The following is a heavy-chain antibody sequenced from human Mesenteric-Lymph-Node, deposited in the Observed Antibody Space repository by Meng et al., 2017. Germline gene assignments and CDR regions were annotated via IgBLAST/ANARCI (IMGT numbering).Heavy chain of an antibody. CDR1: GGTFSSYA. V-gene: IGHV1-18*01. CDR3: ARGGSGWYADF. CDR2: INPNNGNT. D-gene: IGHD6-19*01. J-gene: IGHJ4*02. Sequence: ASVKVSCKASGGTFSSYAISWVRQATGQGLEWMGWINPNNGNTNYALKLQGGVTMTTDTSTSTASMELRSLRSDDTAVYYCARGGSGWYADFWGQGTLVTVPQ.